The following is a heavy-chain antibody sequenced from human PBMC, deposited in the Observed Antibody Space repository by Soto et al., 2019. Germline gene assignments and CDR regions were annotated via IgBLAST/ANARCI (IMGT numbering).Heavy chain of an antibody. D-gene: IGHD1-1*01. CDR1: GFTFCSYG. CDR2: IWYDGSNK. Sequence: GGSLRLSCAASGFTFCSYGMHWVRQAPGKGLEWVAVIWYDGSNKYYADSVKGRFTISRDNSKNTLYLQMNSLRAEDTAVYYCARDGGTGRYFSYYFDYWGQGTLVTVSS. V-gene: IGHV3-33*01. CDR3: ARDGGTGRYFSYYFDY. J-gene: IGHJ4*02.